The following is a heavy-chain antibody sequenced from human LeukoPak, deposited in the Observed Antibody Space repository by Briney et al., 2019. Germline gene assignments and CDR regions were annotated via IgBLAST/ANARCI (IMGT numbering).Heavy chain of an antibody. CDR2: FDPEDGET. V-gene: IGHV1-24*01. J-gene: IGHJ4*02. Sequence: ASVKVSCKVSGYTLTELSMHWVRQAPGKGLEWMGGFDPEDGETIYAQKFQGRVTMTEDTSTDTAYMELSSLRSEDTAVYYCATRPYYYDSSGYYYEYWGQGTLVTVSS. D-gene: IGHD3-22*01. CDR1: GYTLTELS. CDR3: ATRPYYYDSSGYYYEY.